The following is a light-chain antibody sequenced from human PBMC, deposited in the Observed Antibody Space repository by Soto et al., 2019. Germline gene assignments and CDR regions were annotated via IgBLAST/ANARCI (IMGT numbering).Light chain of an antibody. CDR2: GNS. CDR3: QSYDSRLGGWV. CDR1: SSNIGAGYD. V-gene: IGLV1-40*01. J-gene: IGLJ3*02. Sequence: QSALTQPPSVSGAPGQTVTISCTGSSSNIGAGYDVHWYQQLPGTAPKLLIYGNSNRPSGVPDRFSGSKSGTSASLAITGLQAEDEADYYCQSYDSRLGGWVFGGGTKVTVL.